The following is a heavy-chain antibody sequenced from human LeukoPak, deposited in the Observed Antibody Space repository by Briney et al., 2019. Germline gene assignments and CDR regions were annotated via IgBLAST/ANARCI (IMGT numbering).Heavy chain of an antibody. J-gene: IGHJ4*02. CDR1: GGSISSSSYY. CDR2: IYYSGST. V-gene: IGHV4-39*07. D-gene: IGHD3-3*02. CDR3: ARGLTIYYFGY. Sequence: SETLSLTCTVSGGSISSSSYYWGWIRQPPGKGLEWIGSIYYSGSTYYNPSLKSRVTISVDTSKNQFSLKLSSVTAADTAVYYCARGLTIYYFGYWGQGTLVTVSS.